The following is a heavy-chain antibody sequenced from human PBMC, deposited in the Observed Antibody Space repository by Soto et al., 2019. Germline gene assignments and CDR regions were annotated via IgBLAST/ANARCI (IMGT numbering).Heavy chain of an antibody. CDR3: ARAASPGGPFDY. CDR1: GYTFTGFG. V-gene: IGHV1-18*01. CDR2: ISAYNGNT. Sequence: GASVKVSCKTSGYTFTGFGISWVRPATGQGLEWMGWISAYNGNTNYAQKLQGRVTMTTDTSTSTAYMELRSLRSDDTAVYYCARAASPGGPFDYWGQGTLVTVSS. J-gene: IGHJ4*02. D-gene: IGHD3-10*01.